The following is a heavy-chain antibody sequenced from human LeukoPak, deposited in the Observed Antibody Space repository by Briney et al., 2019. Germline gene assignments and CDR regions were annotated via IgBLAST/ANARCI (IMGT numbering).Heavy chain of an antibody. D-gene: IGHD6-19*01. CDR3: AKPGDSRNGWYEEN. V-gene: IGHV3-30-3*02. Sequence: GRSLRLSCAASGFTFSSYAMHWVRQAPGKGLEWVAVISYDGTNKYYADSVKGRFTISRDNSKNMVYLQMNSLRAEDTAVYYCAKPGDSRNGWYEENWGQGTLVTVSS. J-gene: IGHJ4*02. CDR1: GFTFSSYA. CDR2: ISYDGTNK.